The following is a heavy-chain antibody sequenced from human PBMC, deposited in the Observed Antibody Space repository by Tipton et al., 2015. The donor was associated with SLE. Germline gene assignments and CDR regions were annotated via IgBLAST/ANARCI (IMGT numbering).Heavy chain of an antibody. V-gene: IGHV1-69*18. CDR1: GGTFSGYA. Sequence: QVQLVQSGAEVKKPGSSVKVSCRASGGTFSGYAVSWVRQAPGQGLEWMGRFIPIYDTANYAQKFQGRVTITTDESTSTVYMELSSLRPEDTAVYYCARSMGPVRRVQVYLEGAYYNYYMDVWGKGTTVTVSS. CDR3: ARSMGPVRRVQVYLEGAYYNYYMDV. D-gene: IGHD5-18*01. CDR2: FIPIYDTA. J-gene: IGHJ6*03.